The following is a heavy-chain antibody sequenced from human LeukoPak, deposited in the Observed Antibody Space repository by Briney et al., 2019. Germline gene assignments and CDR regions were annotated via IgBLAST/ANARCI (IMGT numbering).Heavy chain of an antibody. D-gene: IGHD3-3*02. CDR1: GYSFTSYW. CDR3: ARHNRNHFWSGYYDYYYYYMDV. V-gene: IGHV5-51*01. Sequence: GESLKISCKGSGYSFTSYWIGWVRQMPGKGLEWMGIIYPGDSDTRYSPSFQGQVTISADKSISTAYLQWSSLKASDTAMYYCARHNRNHFWSGYYDYYYYYMDVWGKGTTVTVSS. J-gene: IGHJ6*03. CDR2: IYPGDSDT.